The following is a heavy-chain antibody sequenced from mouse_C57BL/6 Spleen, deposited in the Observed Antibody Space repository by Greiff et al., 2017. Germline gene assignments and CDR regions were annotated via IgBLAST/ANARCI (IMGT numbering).Heavy chain of an antibody. CDR3: PLNRGWYFDV. J-gene: IGHJ1*03. V-gene: IGHV1-15*01. Sequence: QVQLQQSGAELVRPGASVTLSCKASGYTFTDYEMHWVKQTPVHGLEWIGAIDPETGGTAYNQKFKGKAILTADKSSSTAYMELRSLTSEDSAVYYCPLNRGWYFDVWGTGTTVTVSS. CDR2: IDPETGGT. CDR1: GYTFTDYE.